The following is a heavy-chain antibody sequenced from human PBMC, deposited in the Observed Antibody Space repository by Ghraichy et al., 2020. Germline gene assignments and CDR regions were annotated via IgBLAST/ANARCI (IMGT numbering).Heavy chain of an antibody. J-gene: IGHJ4*02. Sequence: SVKVSCKASGFTFTSSAMQWVRQARGQRLEWIGWIVVGSGNTNYAQKFQERVTITRDMSTSTAYMELSSLRSEDTAVYYCAAAPNDFWSGVYFDYWGQGTLVTVSS. CDR3: AAAPNDFWSGVYFDY. D-gene: IGHD3-3*01. CDR1: GFTFTSSA. CDR2: IVVGSGNT. V-gene: IGHV1-58*02.